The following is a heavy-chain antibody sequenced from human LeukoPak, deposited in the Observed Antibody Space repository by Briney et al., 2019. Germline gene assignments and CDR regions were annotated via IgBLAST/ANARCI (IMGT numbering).Heavy chain of an antibody. J-gene: IGHJ4*02. CDR2: IYSGGST. Sequence: GGSLRLSCAASGFTVSSNYMSWVRQAPAKGLEWVSVIYSGGSTYYADSVKGEFTISRDNYKNTLYLQMNSLRDEDTAVYYCARKSGRSSWYYFDYWGQGTVVTVSS. D-gene: IGHD6-13*01. CDR1: GFTVSSNY. V-gene: IGHV3-66*01. CDR3: ARKSGRSSWYYFDY.